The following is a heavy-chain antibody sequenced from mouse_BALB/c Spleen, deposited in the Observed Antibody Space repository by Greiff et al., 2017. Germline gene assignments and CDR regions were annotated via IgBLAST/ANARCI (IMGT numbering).Heavy chain of an antibody. CDR1: GYTFTSYW. CDR3: ARKEGYGNYYFDY. Sequence: VQLQQSGAELAKPGASVKMSCKASGYTFTSYWMHWVKQRPGQGLEWIGYINPSTGYTEYNQKFKDKATLTADKSSSTAYMQLSSLTSEDSAVYYCARKEGYGNYYFDYWGQGTTLTVSS. V-gene: IGHV1-7*01. D-gene: IGHD2-1*01. J-gene: IGHJ2*01. CDR2: INPSTGYT.